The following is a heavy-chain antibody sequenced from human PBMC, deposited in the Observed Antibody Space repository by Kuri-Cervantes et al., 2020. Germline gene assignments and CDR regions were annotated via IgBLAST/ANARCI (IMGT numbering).Heavy chain of an antibody. J-gene: IGHJ3*02. CDR1: GFTLSSYA. CDR2: INGDAGNT. Sequence: ASVKVSCKGSGFTLSSYAMHWVRQAPGQRLEWMGWINGDAGNTKYSEKFQVRVTISRDTSASTVYMELSSLTSEDTAVYYCARVPNWRTTVGATGRAFDIWGQGTMVTVSS. V-gene: IGHV1-3*01. CDR3: ARVPNWRTTVGATGRAFDI. D-gene: IGHD1-26*01.